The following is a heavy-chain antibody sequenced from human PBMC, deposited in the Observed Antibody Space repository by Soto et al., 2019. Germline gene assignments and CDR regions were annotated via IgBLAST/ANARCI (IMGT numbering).Heavy chain of an antibody. J-gene: IGHJ4*02. Sequence: QVQLVESGGGVVQPGRSLRLSCAASGFTFSGLGMHWVRQAPGKGLEWVAVIRYVGSNIYYADAVKGRFTISRDNSKDTLYLQMHSLRADETAVYYCARDGVEHTTFFGYFDDWGQGTLVTVSS. CDR1: GFTFSGLG. V-gene: IGHV3-33*01. D-gene: IGHD3-10*02. CDR2: IRYVGSNI. CDR3: ARDGVEHTTFFGYFDD.